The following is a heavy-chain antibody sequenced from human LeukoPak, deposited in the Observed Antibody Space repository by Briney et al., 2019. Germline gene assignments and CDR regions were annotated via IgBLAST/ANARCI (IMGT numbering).Heavy chain of an antibody. CDR3: ARDLIAVRPGWFDP. V-gene: IGHV1-18*01. D-gene: IGHD6-6*01. CDR2: TSAYNGNT. J-gene: IGHJ5*02. CDR1: GYTFTTYG. Sequence: ASVKVSCKASGYTFTTYGISWVRQAPGQRLEWMGWTSAYNGNTNYAQQFQDRVTMTTDTSMSTAYMELRSLRFDDTAVYYCARDLIAVRPGWFDPWGQGSLVTVSS.